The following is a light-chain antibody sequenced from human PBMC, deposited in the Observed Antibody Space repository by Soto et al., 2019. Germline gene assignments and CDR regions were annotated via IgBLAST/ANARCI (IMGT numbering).Light chain of an antibody. V-gene: IGKV1-27*01. J-gene: IGKJ1*01. Sequence: DIQMTQSTSSLSASVGARVTITCRASQGISNYLAWYQQKPGKVPKLLIYAAYTLQSGVPARFSGSGFGTDFTLTISSLQHEDVATYYCQKYNNAPWTFGQGTKVEIK. CDR2: AAY. CDR3: QKYNNAPWT. CDR1: QGISNY.